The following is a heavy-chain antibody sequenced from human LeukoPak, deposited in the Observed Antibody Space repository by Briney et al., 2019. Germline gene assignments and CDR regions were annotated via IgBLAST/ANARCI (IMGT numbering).Heavy chain of an antibody. V-gene: IGHV4-34*01. D-gene: IGHD2-2*02. CDR3: ARSKGCSSTSCFTPGGMDV. Sequence: SETLSLTCAVYGGSFSGHYWSWIRQPPGKGLEWIGEINHSGSTNYNPSLKSRVTISVDTSKNQFSLKLSSVTAADTAVYYCARSKGCSSTSCFTPGGMDVWGQGTTVTVSS. J-gene: IGHJ6*02. CDR2: INHSGST. CDR1: GGSFSGHY.